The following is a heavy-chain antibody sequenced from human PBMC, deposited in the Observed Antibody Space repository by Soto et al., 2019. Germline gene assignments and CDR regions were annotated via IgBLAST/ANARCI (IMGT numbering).Heavy chain of an antibody. Sequence: QVQLQESGPGLVKPSETLSLTCTVSGGSFSNYYWSWIRQPPGEGLEWIGYIFHSGSTYYNPSLWSRVTISMDTSKNQFSLKLNSVTAADTAVYYCARVNGDYGWIDPRGQGTLVTVSS. CDR2: IFHSGST. D-gene: IGHD4-17*01. J-gene: IGHJ5*02. V-gene: IGHV4-59*01. CDR3: ARVNGDYGWIDP. CDR1: GGSFSNYY.